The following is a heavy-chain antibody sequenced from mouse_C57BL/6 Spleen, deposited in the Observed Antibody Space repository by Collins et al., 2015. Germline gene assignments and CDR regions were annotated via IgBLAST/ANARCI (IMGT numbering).Heavy chain of an antibody. CDR2: ISYSGST. CDR3: ARQDLLYYGSSSYAMDY. D-gene: IGHD1-1*01. CDR1: GYSITSDYA. Sequence: DVQLQESGPGLVKPSQSLSLTCTVTGYSITSDYAWNWIRQFPGNKLEWMGYISYSGSTGYNPSLKSRISITRDTSKNQFFLQLNSVTTEDTATYYCARQDLLYYGSSSYAMDYWGQGTSVTVSS. J-gene: IGHJ4*01. V-gene: IGHV3-2*02.